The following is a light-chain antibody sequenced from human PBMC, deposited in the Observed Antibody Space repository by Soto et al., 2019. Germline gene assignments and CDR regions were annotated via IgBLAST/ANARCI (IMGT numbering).Light chain of an antibody. J-gene: IGLJ1*01. CDR3: FAYSTSGTHV. CDR2: DVN. CDR1: SSDVGSYDY. Sequence: QSALTQPASVSGSPGQSITFSCTGTSSDVGSYDYVSWHQQHPGKAPKLIIYDVNNRPSGVPSRFSGSKSGNTASLTISGLQTEDEADYYCFAYSTSGTHVFGTGTKVTVL. V-gene: IGLV2-14*03.